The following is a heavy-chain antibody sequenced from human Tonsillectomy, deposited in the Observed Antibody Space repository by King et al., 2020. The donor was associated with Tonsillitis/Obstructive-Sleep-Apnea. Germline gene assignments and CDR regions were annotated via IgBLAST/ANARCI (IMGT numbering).Heavy chain of an antibody. CDR2: LSNIGGST. Sequence: VQLVESGGGLVQPGGSLRLSCAASGFTFSSYAMSWVRQAPGEGLEWVSSLSNIGGSTYYADSVKGRFTISRDNSKNTLYLQMNSLRAEDTAVYYCAKGGAYTSSWEDEYYYMDVWGKGTTVTVSS. CDR3: AKGGAYTSSWEDEYYYMDV. V-gene: IGHV3-23*04. D-gene: IGHD6-13*01. CDR1: GFTFSSYA. J-gene: IGHJ6*03.